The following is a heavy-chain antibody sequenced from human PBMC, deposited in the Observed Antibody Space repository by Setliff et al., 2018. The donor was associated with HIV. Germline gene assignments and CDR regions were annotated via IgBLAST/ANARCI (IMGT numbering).Heavy chain of an antibody. CDR3: ARGQLKPTGYFFDY. J-gene: IGHJ4*02. CDR2: IIPMVSLP. Sequence: SVKVSCKASGYTFTTYGISWVRQAPGQAFEWMGGIIPMVSLPNFAQSFLGRLTITANRSTTTAYMELSRLTSEDTAVYYCARGQLKPTGYFFDYWGLGTLVTVSS. V-gene: IGHV1-69*10. D-gene: IGHD1-1*01. CDR1: GYTFTTYG.